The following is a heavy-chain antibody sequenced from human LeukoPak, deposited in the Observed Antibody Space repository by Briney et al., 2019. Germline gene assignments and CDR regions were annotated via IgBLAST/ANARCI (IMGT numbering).Heavy chain of an antibody. Sequence: PSENLSLNCTVSGGSINSYYWSWIRQPPGQGLGWIGYIYYSGSTNYNPSLKSRVTISVDTSKNQFSLKLSSVTAADTAMYYCARFRGRSAYFLDYWGQGNLVTVSS. V-gene: IGHV4-59*01. CDR1: GGSINSYY. J-gene: IGHJ4*02. CDR3: ARFRGRSAYFLDY. CDR2: IYYSGST. D-gene: IGHD3-22*01.